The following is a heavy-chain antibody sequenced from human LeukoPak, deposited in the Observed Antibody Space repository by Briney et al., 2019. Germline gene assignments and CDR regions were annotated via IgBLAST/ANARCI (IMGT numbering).Heavy chain of an antibody. D-gene: IGHD6-13*01. J-gene: IGHJ4*02. CDR3: ARTRPLDSSSWSHGDY. V-gene: IGHV3-23*01. Sequence: GGSLRLSCAASGFTFSSYAMGWVRQAPGKGLEWVSAISGSGDSTYYGDSVKGRFTISRDNSKNTLYLQMNSLRAEDTAVYYCARTRPLDSSSWSHGDYWGQGTLVTVSS. CDR1: GFTFSSYA. CDR2: ISGSGDST.